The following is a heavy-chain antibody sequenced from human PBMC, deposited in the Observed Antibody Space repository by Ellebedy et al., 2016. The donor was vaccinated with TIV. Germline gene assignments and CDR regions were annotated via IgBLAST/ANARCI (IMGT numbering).Heavy chain of an antibody. D-gene: IGHD2-8*01. CDR2: ISYSGSN. V-gene: IGHV4-59*11. J-gene: IGHJ4*02. Sequence: MPSETLSLTCAVSGASISTHYWSWIRQPPGKGLEWIGYISYSGSNIYNPSPRSRLTMSLDTSKNRFSLKLTSSTVADTAVHYCARVNGYFDHWGQGTLVTVSS. CDR3: ARVNGYFDH. CDR1: GASISTHY.